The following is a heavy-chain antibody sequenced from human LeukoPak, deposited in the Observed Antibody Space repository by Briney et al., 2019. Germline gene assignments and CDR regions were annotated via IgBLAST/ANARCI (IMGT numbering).Heavy chain of an antibody. V-gene: IGHV1-24*01. CDR1: GYTLTELS. CDR3: ATWTSGPYDAFDI. CDR2: FDPEDGET. J-gene: IGHJ3*02. Sequence: ASVKVSCKVSGYTLTELSIHWVRQAPGKGLEWMGGFDPEDGETIYAQKFQGRVTMTEDTSTDTAYMELSSLRSEGTAVYYCATWTSGPYDAFDIWGQGTMVTVSS. D-gene: IGHD6-19*01.